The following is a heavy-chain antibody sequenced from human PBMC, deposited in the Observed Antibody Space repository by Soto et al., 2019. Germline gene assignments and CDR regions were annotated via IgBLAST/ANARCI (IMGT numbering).Heavy chain of an antibody. CDR2: INAGNGNT. CDR3: AIGSGLTYFDY. J-gene: IGHJ4*02. Sequence: QVQLVQSGAEVKKPGASVKVSCNDSGYTFTSYAMHWVRQAPGQRLEWMGWINAGNGNTKYSQKFQGRVTSTRDTSASTAYMELSSLRSEDTAGSYCAIGSGLTYFDYWGQGTLVTFAS. CDR1: GYTFTSYA. V-gene: IGHV1-3*01. D-gene: IGHD3-10*01.